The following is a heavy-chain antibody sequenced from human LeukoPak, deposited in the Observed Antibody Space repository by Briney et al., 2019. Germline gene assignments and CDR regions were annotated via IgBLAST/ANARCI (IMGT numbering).Heavy chain of an antibody. CDR2: ISYDGNNK. CDR1: EFTFSSYG. CDR3: AKDLWELGGFDY. Sequence: GGSLRLSCAASEFTFSSYGMHWVRQAPGKGLEWVAVISYDGNNKYYADSVKGRFTISRDNSKNTLYLQMNSLRAEDTAVYYCAKDLWELGGFDYWGQGTLVTVSS. V-gene: IGHV3-30*18. D-gene: IGHD1-26*01. J-gene: IGHJ4*02.